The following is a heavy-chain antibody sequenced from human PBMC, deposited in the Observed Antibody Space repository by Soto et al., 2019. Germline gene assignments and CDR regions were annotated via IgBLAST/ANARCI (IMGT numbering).Heavy chain of an antibody. Sequence: QVQLVQSGAEVKKPGSSVKVSCKASGGTFSSYAISWVRQAPGQGREWMGGIIPIFGTANYAQKFQGRVTITADKSTSTAYMELSSLRSEDTAVYYCARPTTTIFGVVTPYYYGMDVWGQGTTVTVSS. CDR1: GGTFSSYA. CDR3: ARPTTTIFGVVTPYYYGMDV. J-gene: IGHJ6*02. D-gene: IGHD3-3*01. V-gene: IGHV1-69*06. CDR2: IIPIFGTA.